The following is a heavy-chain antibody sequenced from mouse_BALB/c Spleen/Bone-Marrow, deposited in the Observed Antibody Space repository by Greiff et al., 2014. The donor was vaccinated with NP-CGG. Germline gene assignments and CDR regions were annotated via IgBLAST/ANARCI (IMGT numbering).Heavy chain of an antibody. CDR1: GYSITSDYA. J-gene: IGHJ1*01. Sequence: VQLQQSGPGLVKTSQSLSLTCTVTGYSITSDYAWNWIRPFPGNKLEWMGYISYSDITSYNPSLKSRISITRDTSKNQFFLQLNSVTPEDTATYYCARSAGSSRYWYFDVWGAGTTVTVSS. CDR2: ISYSDIT. CDR3: ARSAGSSRYWYFDV. D-gene: IGHD1-1*01. V-gene: IGHV3-2*02.